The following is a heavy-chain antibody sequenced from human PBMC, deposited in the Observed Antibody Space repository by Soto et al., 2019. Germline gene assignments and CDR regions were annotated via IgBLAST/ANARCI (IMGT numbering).Heavy chain of an antibody. CDR3: ARDERSGGGKDAFDI. CDR1: GYSFTSYG. D-gene: IGHD2-15*01. J-gene: IGHJ3*02. V-gene: IGHV5-51*01. Sequence: GESLKISCKGSGYSFTSYGTGWVRKMPGKGLEGRGTIYPGDFDTSYSPSFQGQVTISADKSISTAYLQWSSLKASDTAMYYCARDERSGGGKDAFDIWGQGTMVTVSS. CDR2: IYPGDFDT.